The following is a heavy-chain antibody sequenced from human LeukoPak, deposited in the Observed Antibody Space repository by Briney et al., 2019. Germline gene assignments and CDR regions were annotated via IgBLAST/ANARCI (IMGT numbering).Heavy chain of an antibody. CDR2: INHSGST. Sequence: SETLSLTCAVYGGSFSGYYWSWIRQPPGKGLEWIGEINHSGSTNYNPSLKSRVTISVDTSKNQFSLKLSSVTAADTAVYYCARATPGTVTTKRDYLDYWGQGTLVTVSS. CDR3: ARATPGTVTTKRDYLDY. CDR1: GGSFSGYY. D-gene: IGHD4-17*01. J-gene: IGHJ4*02. V-gene: IGHV4-34*01.